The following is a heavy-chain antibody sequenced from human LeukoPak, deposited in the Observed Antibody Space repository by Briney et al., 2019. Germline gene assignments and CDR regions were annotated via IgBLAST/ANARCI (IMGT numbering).Heavy chain of an antibody. CDR1: GFAFSDYW. V-gene: IGHV3-7*01. CDR3: ARDSSPRYSGYDWVF. CDR2: INQDGSQT. D-gene: IGHD5-12*01. Sequence: GGSLRLSCTASGFAFSDYWMSWVCQAPGKGLEWLANINQDGSQTSYVDSVRGRFTVSRDNPKNSLYLQMNSLRADDTAVYYCARDSSPRYSGYDWVFWGRGTLVTVSS. J-gene: IGHJ4*02.